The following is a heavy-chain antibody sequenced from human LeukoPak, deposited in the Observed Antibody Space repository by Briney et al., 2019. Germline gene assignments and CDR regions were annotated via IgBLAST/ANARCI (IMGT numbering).Heavy chain of an antibody. V-gene: IGHV3-74*01. J-gene: IGHJ4*02. CDR2: IKSDGSSA. D-gene: IGHD6-6*01. CDR3: ARGGDTCNSYPGYFDF. Sequence: GGSLRLSCAASGFSPREEWMHRVGQAPGKGPVWVSRIKSDGSSARFADSVQGRFTISRDNGKNTVYLQMNNLIAEDTVVYYCARGGDTCNSYPGYFDFWGQGALVTVSS. CDR1: GFSPREEW.